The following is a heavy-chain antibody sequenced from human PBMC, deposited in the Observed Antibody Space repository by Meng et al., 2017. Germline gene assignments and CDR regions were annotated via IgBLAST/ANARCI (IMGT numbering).Heavy chain of an antibody. J-gene: IGHJ4*02. V-gene: IGHV1-69*01. D-gene: IGHD4-11*01. CDR3: ARDDYSNYLPFDY. Sequence: QVQLVQSGAEVKKPGSSVKVSCKASGGTFNSYAISWVRQAPGQGLGWMGGIIPIFGTANYAQKFQGRVTITADESTSTAYMELSSLRSEDTAVYYCARDDYSNYLPFDYWGQGTLVTVSS. CDR2: IIPIFGTA. CDR1: GGTFNSYA.